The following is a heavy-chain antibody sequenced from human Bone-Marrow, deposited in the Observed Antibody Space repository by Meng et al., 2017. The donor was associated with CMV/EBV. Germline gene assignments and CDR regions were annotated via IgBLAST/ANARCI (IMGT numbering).Heavy chain of an antibody. Sequence: GESLKISCAASGFIFSSYAMTWVRQAPGKGLEWVSTISTNGDSTYAADSVKGWFTISRDNSKNTLYLQMKTLRAEDTATYYCVKGKLGQQWLLLDYWGQGTLVTVSS. CDR3: VKGKLGQQWLLLDY. D-gene: IGHD6-19*01. CDR2: ISTNGDST. V-gene: IGHV3-23*01. J-gene: IGHJ4*02. CDR1: GFIFSSYA.